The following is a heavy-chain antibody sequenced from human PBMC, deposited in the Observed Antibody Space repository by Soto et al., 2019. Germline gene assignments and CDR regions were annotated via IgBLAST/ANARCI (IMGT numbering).Heavy chain of an antibody. D-gene: IGHD3-3*01. V-gene: IGHV1-2*02. J-gene: IGHJ4*02. CDR3: ARGLRFLEWLYAY. CDR1: GYTFTGYY. CDR2: INPNSGGT. Sequence: GASVKVPCKASGYTFTGYYMHWVRQAPGQGLEWMGWINPNSGGTNYAQKFQGRVTMTRDTSISTAYMELSRLRSDDTAVYYCARGLRFLEWLYAYWGQGTLVTVSS.